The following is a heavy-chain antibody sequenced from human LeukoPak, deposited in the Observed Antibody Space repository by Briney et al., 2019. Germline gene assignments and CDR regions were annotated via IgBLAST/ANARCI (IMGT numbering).Heavy chain of an antibody. CDR1: GFTFSSYS. D-gene: IGHD3-22*01. V-gene: IGHV3-48*02. CDR3: ARDGDSSGYYAAFDI. CDR2: ISSSSSII. J-gene: IGHJ3*02. Sequence: GGSLRLSCAASGFTFSSYSMNWVRQAPGKGLEWLSYISSSSSIIYYADSVKGRFTISRDNAKNSLYLQMNSLRDEDTAVYYCARDGDSSGYYAAFDIWGQGTMVTVAS.